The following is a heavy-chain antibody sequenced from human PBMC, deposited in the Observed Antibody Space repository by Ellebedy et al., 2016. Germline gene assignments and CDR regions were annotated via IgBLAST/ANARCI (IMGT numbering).Heavy chain of an antibody. V-gene: IGHV5-10-1*01. CDR2: IDPKDSYT. CDR1: GYTFNNFW. D-gene: IGHD4-17*01. J-gene: IGHJ4*02. Sequence: GESLKISCKASGYTFNNFWISWVRQVPGKGLEWMGRIDPKDSYTQYNPSFQGHVTISTDKSISTSNLHWSSLKASDSAIYFCARLEDYADSAGVEDWGQGTLVTVSA. CDR3: ARLEDYADSAGVED.